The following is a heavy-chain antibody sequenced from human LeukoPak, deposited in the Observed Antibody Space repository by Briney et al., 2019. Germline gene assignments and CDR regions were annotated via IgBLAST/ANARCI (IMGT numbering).Heavy chain of an antibody. V-gene: IGHV4-59*12. CDR1: GGSISNYF. Sequence: SETLSLTCTVSGGSISNYFWSWIRQPPGKGLEWIGYIYYSGSTYYNPSLKSRVTISVDTSKNQFSLKLSSVTAADTAVYYCARDGLIAVAGNRYFDYWGQGTLITVSS. D-gene: IGHD6-19*01. CDR2: IYYSGST. J-gene: IGHJ4*02. CDR3: ARDGLIAVAGNRYFDY.